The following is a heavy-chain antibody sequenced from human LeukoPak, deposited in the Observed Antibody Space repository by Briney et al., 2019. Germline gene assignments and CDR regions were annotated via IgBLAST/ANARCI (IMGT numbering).Heavy chain of an antibody. Sequence: GGSLRLSCAASGFTFSSYAMSWVRQAPGKGLEWVSAISGSGGSTYYADSVKGRFTISRDNSKNTLYLQMNSLRAEDTAVYYCALDFWSGYWNFDYWGQGTLVTVSS. CDR3: ALDFWSGYWNFDY. J-gene: IGHJ4*02. V-gene: IGHV3-23*01. D-gene: IGHD3-3*01. CDR2: ISGSGGST. CDR1: GFTFSSYA.